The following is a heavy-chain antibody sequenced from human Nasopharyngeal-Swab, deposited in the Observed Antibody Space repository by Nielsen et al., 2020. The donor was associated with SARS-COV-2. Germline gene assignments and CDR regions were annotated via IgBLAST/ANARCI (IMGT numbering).Heavy chain of an antibody. CDR3: ARALRATIFGVVSHFDY. V-gene: IGHV4-39*07. D-gene: IGHD3-3*01. CDR2: IYYSGST. Sequence: SETLSLTCTVSGGSISSSSYYWGWIRQPPGKGLEWIGSIYYSGSTYYNPSLKSRVTISVDTSKNQFSLKLSSVTAADTAVYYCARALRATIFGVVSHFDYWGQGTLVTVSS. CDR1: GGSISSSSYY. J-gene: IGHJ4*02.